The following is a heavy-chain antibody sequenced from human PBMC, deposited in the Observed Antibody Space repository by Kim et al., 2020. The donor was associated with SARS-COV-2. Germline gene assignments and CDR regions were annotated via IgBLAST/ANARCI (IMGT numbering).Heavy chain of an antibody. CDR3: AREWADYDSSGYDY. Sequence: GGSLRLSCVASGFDFSSHAMHWVHQAPGKGLEWVAIISTVGSSAYPDSVKGRFTISRENSKNAVHLQMNSLRPEDTAVYYCAREWADYDSSGYDYWGQGTLVTVSS. J-gene: IGHJ4*02. CDR2: ISTVGSSA. D-gene: IGHD3-22*01. V-gene: IGHV3-30*04. CDR1: GFDFSSHA.